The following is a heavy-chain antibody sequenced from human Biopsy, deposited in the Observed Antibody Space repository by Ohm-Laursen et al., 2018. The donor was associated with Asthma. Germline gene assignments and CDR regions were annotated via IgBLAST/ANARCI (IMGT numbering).Heavy chain of an antibody. Sequence: AASVKVSCKASGDSFSNYAISWVRQAPGQGLEWMGGLIPVLGTPDHAQMFEGRVTITADESTSTAYMELSSLSSEDTAVYYCARGYSGSDRIVYYYSGLEVWGQGTTVTV. CDR3: ARGYSGSDRIVYYYSGLEV. V-gene: IGHV1-69*13. D-gene: IGHD5-12*01. CDR2: LIPVLGTP. CDR1: GDSFSNYA. J-gene: IGHJ6*02.